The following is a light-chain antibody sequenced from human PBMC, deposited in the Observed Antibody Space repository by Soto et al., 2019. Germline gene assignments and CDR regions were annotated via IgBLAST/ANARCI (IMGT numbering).Light chain of an antibody. CDR3: QQYGSSIFT. CDR2: GAS. J-gene: IGKJ3*01. Sequence: EIVLTQSPGTLSLSPGERATLSCRASQSVSSSYLAWYQQKPGQAPRLLIYGASSRATGIRDRFSGSGSGTDFTLTISRLEPEDFAVYYWQQYGSSIFTFGPGTKVEIK. CDR1: QSVSSSY. V-gene: IGKV3-20*01.